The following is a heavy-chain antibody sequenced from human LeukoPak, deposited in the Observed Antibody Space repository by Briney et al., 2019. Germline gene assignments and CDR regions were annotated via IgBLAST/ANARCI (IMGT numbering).Heavy chain of an antibody. Sequence: GESLKISCKGSGYSFTSYWIGWVRQTPGKGLEWMGFIYPGDSDTRYSPSFQDHVTISADESVTTVYLQWSTLRPSDTAMIYCARPRTPGGRVAFDIWGQGTMVIVSS. CDR3: ARPRTPGGRVAFDI. D-gene: IGHD1-1*01. CDR1: GYSFTSYW. CDR2: IYPGDSDT. V-gene: IGHV5-51*01. J-gene: IGHJ3*02.